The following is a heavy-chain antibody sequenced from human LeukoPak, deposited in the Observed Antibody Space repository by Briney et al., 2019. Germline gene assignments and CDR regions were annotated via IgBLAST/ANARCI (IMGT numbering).Heavy chain of an antibody. D-gene: IGHD3-22*01. CDR3: ARTGKYYYDSSGYYYGYYFDY. V-gene: IGHV4-39*01. CDR1: GGSISSSNYY. Sequence: SETLSLTCTVSGGSISSSNYYWGWIRQPPGKGLEWIGSIFYSGSTYYNPSLKSRVTISVDTSKNQFSLKLSSVTAADTAVYYCARTGKYYYDSSGYYYGYYFDYWGQGTLVTVSS. CDR2: IFYSGST. J-gene: IGHJ4*02.